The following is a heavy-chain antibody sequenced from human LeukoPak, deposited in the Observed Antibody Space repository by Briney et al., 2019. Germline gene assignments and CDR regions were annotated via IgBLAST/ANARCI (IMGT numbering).Heavy chain of an antibody. CDR3: ARLTTYYDFWSGYYFNAALTHFDY. CDR1: GYTFTSYD. CDR2: MNPNSGNT. Sequence: GASVKVSCKASGYTFTSYDINWVRQATGQGLEWMGWMNPNSGNTGYAQKFQGRVTMTRNTSISTAYMELSSLRSEDTAVYYCARLTTYYDFWSGYYFNAALTHFDYWGQGTLVTVSS. V-gene: IGHV1-8*01. J-gene: IGHJ4*02. D-gene: IGHD3-3*01.